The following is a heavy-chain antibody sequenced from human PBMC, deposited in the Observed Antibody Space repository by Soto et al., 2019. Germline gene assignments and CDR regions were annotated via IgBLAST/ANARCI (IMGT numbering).Heavy chain of an antibody. CDR2: IYYLGST. Sequence: PSETLSLTCSVSGGSMREYFWSWIRQSPGKGLEWIGYIYYLGSTDYNPSLKSRVTISVDTSKRQFSLRLTSVTAADTAVYYCARDGYDGSGSPYPAYWGPGTQVTV. J-gene: IGHJ4*02. V-gene: IGHV4-59*01. D-gene: IGHD3-10*01. CDR1: GGSMREYF. CDR3: ARDGYDGSGSPYPAY.